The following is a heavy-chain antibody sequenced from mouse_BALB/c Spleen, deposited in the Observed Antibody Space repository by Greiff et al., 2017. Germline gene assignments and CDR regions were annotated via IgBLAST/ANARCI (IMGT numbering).Heavy chain of an antibody. D-gene: IGHD1-1*01. CDR1: GDSITSCY. Sequence: VQLKQSGPSLVKPSQTLSLSCSVTGDSITSCYWNWIRKFPGNKLEYMGYISYSGSTYYNPSLKSRISITRDTSKYQYYLQLNSVTTEDTATYYCERGSRGYAMDYWGQGTSVTVSS. CDR3: ERGSRGYAMDY. V-gene: IGHV3-8*02. CDR2: ISYSGST. J-gene: IGHJ4*01.